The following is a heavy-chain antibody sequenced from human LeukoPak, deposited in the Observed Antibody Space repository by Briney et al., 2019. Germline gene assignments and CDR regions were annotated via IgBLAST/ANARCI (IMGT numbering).Heavy chain of an antibody. V-gene: IGHV4-39*07. D-gene: IGHD5-18*01. CDR2: IYYSGST. Sequence: SETLSLTCTVSGGSISSSSYYWGWIRQPPGKGLEWIGSIYYSGSTYYNPSLKSRVTISVDTSKNQFSLKLSSVTAADTAVYYCATGQSYGYGPFDYWGQGTLVTVSS. CDR3: ATGQSYGYGPFDY. CDR1: GGSISSSSYY. J-gene: IGHJ4*02.